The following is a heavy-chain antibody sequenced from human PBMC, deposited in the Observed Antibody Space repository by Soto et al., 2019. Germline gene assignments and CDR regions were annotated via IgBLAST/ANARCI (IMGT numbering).Heavy chain of an antibody. D-gene: IGHD1-26*01. CDR1: GDTFSSNS. J-gene: IGHJ4*02. Sequence: ASVKVSCKASGDTFSSNSIHWVRQAPGQGLEWMGWITPFNGDTSYAQKFQGRVTMTKDTSTSTVFMELRSLRFDDTAVYYCARVRLVVGATIESWGQGTLVNVSS. CDR3: ARVRLVVGATIES. CDR2: ITPFNGDT. V-gene: IGHV1-18*04.